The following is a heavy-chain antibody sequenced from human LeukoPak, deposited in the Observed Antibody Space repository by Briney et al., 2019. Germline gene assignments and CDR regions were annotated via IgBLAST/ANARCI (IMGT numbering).Heavy chain of an antibody. Sequence: GGSLRLSCAASGFTFSSYSMNWVRQAPGKGLEWVSSISSSSSYIYYADSVKGRFTISRDNAKNSLYLQMKSLRAEDTALYYCAKDKTPYPAAPSFWGQGTLVPVSS. V-gene: IGHV3-21*04. D-gene: IGHD6-13*01. J-gene: IGHJ4*02. CDR1: GFTFSSYS. CDR2: ISSSSSYI. CDR3: AKDKTPYPAAPSF.